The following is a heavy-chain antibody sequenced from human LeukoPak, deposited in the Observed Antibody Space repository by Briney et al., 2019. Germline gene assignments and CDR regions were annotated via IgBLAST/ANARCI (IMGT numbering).Heavy chain of an antibody. CDR2: IKEDGSET. CDR3: ARETPRRGETRDGYR. Sequence: PGESLRLSCAASGFTFKKYRMNWVRQVPGKGLECLGNIKEDGSETYYADSVKGRFTISRDNPKNLLFLQINSLRVEDTAVYYCARETPRRGETRDGYRWGQGTLVTVSS. D-gene: IGHD5-24*01. CDR1: GFTFKKYR. J-gene: IGHJ4*02. V-gene: IGHV3-7*01.